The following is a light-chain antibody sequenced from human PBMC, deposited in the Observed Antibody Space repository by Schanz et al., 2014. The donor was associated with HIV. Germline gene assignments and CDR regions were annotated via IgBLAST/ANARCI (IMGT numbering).Light chain of an antibody. J-gene: IGLJ3*02. CDR2: GNN. CDR3: NSCTSTNTLV. CDR1: SSNIGAGYD. V-gene: IGLV1-40*01. Sequence: QSVLTQPPSVSGAPGQRVTISCTGSSSNIGAGYDVHWYKQLPETAPKLLMFGNNNRPSGVSDRFSGSKSGNTASLTISGLQSEDEAYYYCNSCTSTNTLVFGGGTKLTVL.